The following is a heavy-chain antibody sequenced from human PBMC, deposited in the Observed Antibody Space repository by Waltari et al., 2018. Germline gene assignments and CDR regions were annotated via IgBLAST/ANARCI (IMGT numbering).Heavy chain of an antibody. J-gene: IGHJ4*02. V-gene: IGHV4-39*01. CDR3: ARARYSITIFGVVIAPFDY. Sequence: QLQLQESGPGLVKPSETLSLTCTVSGGSISSSSYYWGWIRQPPGKGLGWIGSIYYRGSTHYNPSLKSRVTISVDTSKNQFSLKLSSVTAADTAVYYCARARYSITIFGVVIAPFDYWGQGTLVTVSS. CDR1: GGSISSSSYY. CDR2: IYYRGST. D-gene: IGHD3-3*01.